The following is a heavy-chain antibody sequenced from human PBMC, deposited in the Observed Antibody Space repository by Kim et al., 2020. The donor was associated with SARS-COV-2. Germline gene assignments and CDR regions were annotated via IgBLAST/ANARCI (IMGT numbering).Heavy chain of an antibody. CDR1: GFIFNNAW. V-gene: IGHV3-15*01. D-gene: IGHD1-26*01. CDR3: AGGTAGGY. CDR2: IKPKAEGETT. Sequence: GGSLRLSCAASGFIFNNAWMTWVRQAPGKGLEWVGLIKPKAEGETTDYAAPVKGRFTISREDPKNMVYLQMDSLKFEDTAVYYCAGGTAGGYWGQGTLATVSS. J-gene: IGHJ4*02.